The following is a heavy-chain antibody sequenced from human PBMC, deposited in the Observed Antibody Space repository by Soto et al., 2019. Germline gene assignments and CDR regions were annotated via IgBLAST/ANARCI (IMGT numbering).Heavy chain of an antibody. V-gene: IGHV3-23*01. Sequence: EVQLLESGGGLVQPGGSLRLSCAASGFTFSSYDMSWVRQAPGKGLEWVSAISGSGGSTYYADSVKGRFTISRDNSKNTLYLQMNSLRAEDTAVYYCAKLHSIAARIAVAATDDYWGQGTLVTVSS. D-gene: IGHD6-19*01. CDR3: AKLHSIAARIAVAATDDY. CDR1: GFTFSSYD. J-gene: IGHJ4*02. CDR2: ISGSGGST.